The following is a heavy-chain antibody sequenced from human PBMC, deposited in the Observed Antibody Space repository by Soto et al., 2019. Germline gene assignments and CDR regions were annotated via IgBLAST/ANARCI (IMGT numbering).Heavy chain of an antibody. V-gene: IGHV4-34*01. Sequence: SETLSLTCAVYGGSFSGYYWSWIRQPPGKGLEWIGEINHSGSTNYNPSLKSRVTISVDTSKNQFSLKLSSVTAADTAVYYCARGGYYYDILTVYYKESCLRCHPGIDYWSQGTLVTGSS. CDR3: ARGGYYYDILTVYYKESCLRCHPGIDY. CDR1: GGSFSGYY. D-gene: IGHD3-9*01. J-gene: IGHJ4*01. CDR2: INHSGST.